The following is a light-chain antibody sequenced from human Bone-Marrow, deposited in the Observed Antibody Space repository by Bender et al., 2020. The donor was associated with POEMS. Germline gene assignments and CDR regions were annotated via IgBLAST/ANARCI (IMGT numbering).Light chain of an antibody. J-gene: IGLJ2*01. Sequence: QPVVTQSPSASASLGASVKLTCTLSSGHSSYAIAWHQQQPEKGPRYLVKLNSDGSHSKGDGIPDRFSGSSSGAERYLTISSLQSEDEADYYCQTWGTGIVVFGGGTKLTVL. V-gene: IGLV4-69*01. CDR1: SGHSSYA. CDR2: LNSDGSH. CDR3: QTWGTGIVV.